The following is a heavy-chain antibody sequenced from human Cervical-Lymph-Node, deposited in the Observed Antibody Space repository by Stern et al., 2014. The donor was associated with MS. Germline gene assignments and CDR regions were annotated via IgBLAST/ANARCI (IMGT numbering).Heavy chain of an antibody. V-gene: IGHV4-30-4*08. CDR3: ARSQNGRLLHYYFDS. Sequence: QLQLQESGPRLVKPSQTLSLTCTVSGGSISSRDYYWSWIRQPPEKGLDWIGYIHYTGSTYDNPSRKSRFTRSIDTSKNQFSLKLSSVTAADTSIYDCARSQNGRLLHYYFDSWGQGTLVTVSS. CDR1: GGSISSRDYY. CDR2: IHYTGST. J-gene: IGHJ4*02. D-gene: IGHD2-15*01.